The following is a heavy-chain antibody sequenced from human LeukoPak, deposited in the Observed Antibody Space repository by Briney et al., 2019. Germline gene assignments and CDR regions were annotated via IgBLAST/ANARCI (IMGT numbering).Heavy chain of an antibody. Sequence: GASVKVSCKASGGTFSSYAISWVRQAPGQGLEWMGRIIPILGIANYAQKFQGRVTITADKSTSTAYMELSSLRSEDTAVYYCARSDYYDSSGYYYSYYFDYWGQGTLVTVSS. V-gene: IGHV1-69*04. CDR3: ARSDYYDSSGYYYSYYFDY. J-gene: IGHJ4*02. CDR2: IIPILGIA. CDR1: GGTFSSYA. D-gene: IGHD3-22*01.